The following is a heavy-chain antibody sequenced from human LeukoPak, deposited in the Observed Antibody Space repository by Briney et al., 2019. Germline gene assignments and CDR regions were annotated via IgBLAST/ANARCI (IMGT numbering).Heavy chain of an antibody. J-gene: IGHJ3*01. CDR2: ISGSGSGT. D-gene: IGHD3-10*01. CDR3: AKDPEVCQNNYDSGSHV. Sequence: GGSLRLSCVASGFTFSIYAMHWVRQAPGKGLELVSLISGSGSGTKYADSVKGRFIISRDNSKNTVYLQMNSLRADDTAVYCCAKDPEVCQNNYDSGSHVWGQGTMVTVSS. V-gene: IGHV3-23*01. CDR1: GFTFSIYA.